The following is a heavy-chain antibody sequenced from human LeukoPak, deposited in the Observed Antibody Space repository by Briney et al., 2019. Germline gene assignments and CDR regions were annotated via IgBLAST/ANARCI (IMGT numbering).Heavy chain of an antibody. Sequence: PGGSLRLSCAASGFTFSNYWMSWVRQAPGKGLEWVANIKEDGYDKYYVDSVKGRFSISRDNAKNSLNLQMNSLRAEDTAVYYCARDKDYYGSGNYYASDYWAQGTLVTVSS. CDR2: IKEDGYDK. V-gene: IGHV3-7*03. D-gene: IGHD3-10*01. CDR1: GFTFSNYW. CDR3: ARDKDYYGSGNYYASDY. J-gene: IGHJ4*02.